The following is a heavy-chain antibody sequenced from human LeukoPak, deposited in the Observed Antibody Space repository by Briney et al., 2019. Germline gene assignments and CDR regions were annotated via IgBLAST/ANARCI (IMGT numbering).Heavy chain of an antibody. CDR2: IYYSGST. V-gene: IGHV4-59*08. J-gene: IGHJ6*03. D-gene: IGHD6-19*01. CDR3: ARGVGRAVAGGYYYYMDV. Sequence: PSETLSLTCTVSGGTISSYYWSWIRQPPGKGLEWIGYIYYSGSTNYNPSLKSRVTISVDTSKNQFSLKLSSVTAADTAVYYCARGVGRAVAGGYYYYMDVWGKGTTVTISS. CDR1: GGTISSYY.